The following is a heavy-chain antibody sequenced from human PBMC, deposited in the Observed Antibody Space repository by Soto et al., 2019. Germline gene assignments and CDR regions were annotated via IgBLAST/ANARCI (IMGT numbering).Heavy chain of an antibody. CDR2: IYPGDSDT. CDR3: ARSYCISTSCYNLGY. J-gene: IGHJ4*02. CDR1: GYIFTTYW. D-gene: IGHD2-2*02. V-gene: IGHV5-51*01. Sequence: GESLKISCKASGYIFTTYWIGWVRQMPGKGLEWMGIIYPGDSDTRYSPSFQGQVTISADKSINTAYLQWSSLKASDTAMYYCARSYCISTSCYNLGYWGQGTLVTVSS.